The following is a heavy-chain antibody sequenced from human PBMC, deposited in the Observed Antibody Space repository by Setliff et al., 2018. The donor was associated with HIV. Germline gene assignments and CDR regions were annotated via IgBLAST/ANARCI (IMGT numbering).Heavy chain of an antibody. J-gene: IGHJ4*02. V-gene: IGHV3-74*01. CDR2: IKSDGGDT. D-gene: IGHD1-26*01. CDR1: GFTFSRYW. CDR3: AKWRGHQSEFDY. Sequence: GGSLRLSCAASGFTFSRYWMHWVRQVPGKGPVWVSRIKSDGGDTSYADAVKGRFTISRDNAENTLYLQMNSLRVEDTAVYYCAKWRGHQSEFDYWGQGTLVTVSS.